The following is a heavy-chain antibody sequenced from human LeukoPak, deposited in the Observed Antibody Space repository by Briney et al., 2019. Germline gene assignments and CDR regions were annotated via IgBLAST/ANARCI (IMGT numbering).Heavy chain of an antibody. Sequence: GGSLRLSCAASGFTFSSYGMHWVRQAPGKGLEWVAVISYDGSNKYYADSVKGRFTISRDNSKNTLYLQMNSLRAEDTAVYYCARGNYGSGKNYWGQGTLVTVSS. CDR1: GFTFSSYG. D-gene: IGHD3-10*01. CDR3: ARGNYGSGKNY. J-gene: IGHJ4*02. CDR2: ISYDGSNK. V-gene: IGHV3-30*03.